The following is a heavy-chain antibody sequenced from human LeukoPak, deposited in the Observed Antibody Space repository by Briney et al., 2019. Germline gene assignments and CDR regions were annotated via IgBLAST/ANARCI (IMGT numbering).Heavy chain of an antibody. CDR2: INSGSSTI. J-gene: IGHJ4*02. D-gene: IGHD1-26*01. CDR3: TRVPSGSSPIDY. V-gene: IGHV3-48*01. Sequence: GGSLRLSCAASGFTVSRNSMNWVRQARGKGLEGVSVINSGSSTIYYADSVKGRFTISRDNAKNSRYLQMNSLTADATAVYYCTRVPSGSSPIDYWGQGTLVTVSS. CDR1: GFTVSRNS.